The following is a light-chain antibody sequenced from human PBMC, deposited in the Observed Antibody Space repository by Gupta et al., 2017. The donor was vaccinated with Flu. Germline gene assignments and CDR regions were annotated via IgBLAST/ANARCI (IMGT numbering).Light chain of an antibody. CDR3: QQHYIPPPYT. CDR2: SAS. J-gene: IGKJ2*01. CDR1: QNINSH. V-gene: IGKV1-39*01. Sequence: SSLSASVGDRVTITCRTSQNINSHLYWYQQKPGKAPRLLIFSASNLQSGVPSRFFGTGSGTDFTIPISSLQPEDFATYYCQQHYIPPPYTFGRGTKVEIK.